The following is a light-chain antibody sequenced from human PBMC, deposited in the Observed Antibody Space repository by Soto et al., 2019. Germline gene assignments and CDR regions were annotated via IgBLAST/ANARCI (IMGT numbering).Light chain of an antibody. J-gene: IGKJ4*01. CDR2: EAS. Sequence: EVVIKWCPVAPTYYSGERPTLSCRACQSVDSYLAWYQQKPGQAPGLLIYEASNRASGIPARFSGSGSGTDFPLTISSLDPEDFPVYYCELRSNWPLPLAGGTKVDIK. CDR1: QSVDSY. CDR3: ELRSNWPLP. V-gene: IGKV3-11*01.